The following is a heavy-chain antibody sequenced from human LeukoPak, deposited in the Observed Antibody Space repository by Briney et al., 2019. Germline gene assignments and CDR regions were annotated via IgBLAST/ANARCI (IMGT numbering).Heavy chain of an antibody. Sequence: GGSLRLSCAASGFTFSSYWMSWVRQAPGKGLEWVANIKQDGSEKYYVDSVKGRFTISRDNAKNSLYLQMNSLRAEDTAVYYCARDAKGYDILTGYYNPDAFDIWGQGTMVTVSS. V-gene: IGHV3-7*01. D-gene: IGHD3-9*01. CDR3: ARDAKGYDILTGYYNPDAFDI. CDR2: IKQDGSEK. J-gene: IGHJ3*02. CDR1: GFTFSSYW.